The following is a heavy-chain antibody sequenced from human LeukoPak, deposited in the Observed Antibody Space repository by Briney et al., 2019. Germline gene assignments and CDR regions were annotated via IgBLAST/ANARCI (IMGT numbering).Heavy chain of an antibody. CDR2: ISYSGNT. Sequence: PSETLSLTCTVSGGSISDYYWSWIRQPPGKGLEWIGYISYSGNTNYNPSLKSRVTISVDTSKNQFSLKLSSLTTADTAVYYYAGGGDVFQHWGQGTLVTVSS. CDR1: GGSISDYY. D-gene: IGHD4-17*01. J-gene: IGHJ1*01. V-gene: IGHV4-59*01. CDR3: AGGGDVFQH.